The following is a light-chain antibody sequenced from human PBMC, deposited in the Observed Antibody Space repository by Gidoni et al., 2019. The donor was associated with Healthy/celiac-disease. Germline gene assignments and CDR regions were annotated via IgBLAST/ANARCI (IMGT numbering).Light chain of an antibody. CDR1: QSVSSN. J-gene: IGKJ2*01. CDR3: QQYNNWPLA. V-gene: IGKV3-15*01. Sequence: ILMTQSPATLSVSPGERATLSCRASQSVSSNLAWYQQKPGQAPRLLIYGASTRATGIPARFSGSGSGTEFTLTISSLESEDFAVYYCQQYNNWPLAFGQGTKLEMK. CDR2: GAS.